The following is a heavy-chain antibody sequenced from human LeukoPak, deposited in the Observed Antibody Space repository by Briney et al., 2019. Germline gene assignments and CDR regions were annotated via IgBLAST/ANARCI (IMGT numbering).Heavy chain of an antibody. J-gene: IGHJ3*02. D-gene: IGHD3-3*01. CDR2: VNPNSGGT. CDR1: GYTFTGYY. Sequence: EASVKVSCKASGYTFTGYYMHWVRQAPGQGLEWMGWVNPNSGGTNYAQKFQGRVTMTRDTSISTAYMGLSRLRSDDTAVYYCARAFTIFGVVIKIRAFDIWGQGTMVTVSS. V-gene: IGHV1-2*02. CDR3: ARAFTIFGVVIKIRAFDI.